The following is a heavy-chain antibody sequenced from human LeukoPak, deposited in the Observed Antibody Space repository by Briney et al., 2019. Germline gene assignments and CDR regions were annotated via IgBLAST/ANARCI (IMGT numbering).Heavy chain of an antibody. Sequence: ASVNVSCKASGGTFSSYAISWVRQAPGQGLEWMGGIIPIFGTANYAQKFRGRVTITADESTSTAYMELSSLRSEDTAVYYCARDRTGTTSWYYYGMDVWGQGTTVTVSS. D-gene: IGHD1-7*01. CDR1: GGTFSSYA. J-gene: IGHJ6*02. CDR2: IIPIFGTA. CDR3: ARDRTGTTSWYYYGMDV. V-gene: IGHV1-69*13.